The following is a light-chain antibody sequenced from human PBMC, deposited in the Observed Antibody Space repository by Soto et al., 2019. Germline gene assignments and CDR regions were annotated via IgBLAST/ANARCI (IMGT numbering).Light chain of an antibody. CDR2: KAS. Sequence: DIQMTQSPSTLSASVGDRVTITCRASQSINSRLAWYQQKPGKAPKLLIYKASSLESGFPSRFSGSGSGTEFTLTISSLQPDDFATYYCQQYNNYWTFGQGTKVEIK. CDR1: QSINSR. J-gene: IGKJ1*01. CDR3: QQYNNYWT. V-gene: IGKV1-5*03.